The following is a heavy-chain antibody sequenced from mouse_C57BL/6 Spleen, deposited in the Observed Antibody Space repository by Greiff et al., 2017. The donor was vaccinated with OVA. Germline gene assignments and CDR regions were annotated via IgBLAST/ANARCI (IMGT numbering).Heavy chain of an antibody. V-gene: IGHV1-82*01. CDR3: ARTPGSY. CDR2: IYPGDGDT. CDR1: GYAFSSSW. J-gene: IGHJ4*01. Sequence: QVQLQQSGPELVKPGASVKISCKASGYAFSSSWMNWVKQRPGKGLEWIGRIYPGDGDTNYNGKFKGKATLTADKSSSTAYMQLSSLTSEDSAVYFCARTPGSYWGQGTSVTVSS.